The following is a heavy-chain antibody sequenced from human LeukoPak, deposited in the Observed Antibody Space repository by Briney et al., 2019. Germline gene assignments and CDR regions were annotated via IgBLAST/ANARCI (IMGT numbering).Heavy chain of an antibody. CDR2: ISSSSSTI. CDR3: ARAQYYSDSTGYYYLHY. D-gene: IGHD3-22*01. J-gene: IGHJ4*02. V-gene: IGHV3-48*01. CDR1: GFTFSSYH. Sequence: GGSLRLSCVGSGFTFSSYHMNWVRQAPGKGLERVSYISSSSSTIYYADSVKGRFTISRDNAKNSLYLQTNSLRAEDTAVYYCARAQYYSDSTGYYYLHYWGQGTLVTVSS.